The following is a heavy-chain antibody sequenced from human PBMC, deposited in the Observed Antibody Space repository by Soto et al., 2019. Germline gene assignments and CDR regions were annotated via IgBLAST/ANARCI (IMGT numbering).Heavy chain of an antibody. CDR1: GFTFSNAW. D-gene: IGHD5-18*01. J-gene: IGHJ4*02. CDR2: IKSKTDGGTT. Sequence: GSLRLSCXASGFTFSNAWMSWVRQAPGKGLEWVGRIKSKTDGGTTDYAAPVKGRFTISRDDSKNTLYLQMNSLKTEDTAVYYCTADGDQLWFNYWGQGTLVTVSS. CDR3: TADGDQLWFNY. V-gene: IGHV3-15*01.